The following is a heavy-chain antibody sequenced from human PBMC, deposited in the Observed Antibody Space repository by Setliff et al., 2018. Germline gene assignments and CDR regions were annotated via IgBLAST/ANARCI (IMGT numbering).Heavy chain of an antibody. V-gene: IGHV1-2*06. CDR1: GGAFSSYP. D-gene: IGHD6-13*01. CDR3: ARAGQLDYFQH. Sequence: ASVKVSCKASGGAFSSYPFSWVRQAPGQGLEWMGRINPNSGGTEYAQKFQGRVTMTRDTSISTVYMELSSLRSDDTAVYYCARAGQLDYFQHWGQGTLVTVSS. CDR2: INPNSGGT. J-gene: IGHJ1*01.